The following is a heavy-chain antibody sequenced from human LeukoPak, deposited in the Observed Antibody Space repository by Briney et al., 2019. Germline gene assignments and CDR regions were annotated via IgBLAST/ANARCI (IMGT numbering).Heavy chain of an antibody. D-gene: IGHD3-10*01. J-gene: IGHJ3*02. CDR3: ARWGETSALRVHAFDI. CDR2: GHYTGST. V-gene: IGHV4-59*01. Sequence: SETLSLTCTVSGNSISSYYWNWIRQPPGKGLEWIGYGHYTGSTNYNPSLKSRVTFSVDTSKNQFSLKLTSVTAADTAVYYCARWGETSALRVHAFDIWGQGTMVTVSS. CDR1: GNSISSYY.